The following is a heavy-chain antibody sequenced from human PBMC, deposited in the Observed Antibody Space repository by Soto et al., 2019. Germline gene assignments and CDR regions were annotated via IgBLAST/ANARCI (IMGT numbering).Heavy chain of an antibody. CDR3: ATLASVQLDRYGY. V-gene: IGHV3-74*01. J-gene: IGHJ4*02. Sequence: PGGSRRLACASSGFSFSSYWMHWVRQAPGKGLGWVSRINSDGRTTTYADSVKGRFTISRDNAKNTLYLQMNSLRAEDTAVYYCATLASVQLDRYGYWGQGTLVTISA. CDR1: GFSFSSYW. D-gene: IGHD6-13*01. CDR2: INSDGRTT.